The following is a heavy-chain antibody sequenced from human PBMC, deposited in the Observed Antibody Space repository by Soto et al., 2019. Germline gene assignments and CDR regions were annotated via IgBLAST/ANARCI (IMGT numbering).Heavy chain of an antibody. D-gene: IGHD1-7*01. J-gene: IGHJ6*02. CDR2: IWYDGTNK. Sequence: GGSLRLSCAASGFIFSSYGMHWVRQAPGKGLEWVAIIWYDGTNKYYTDSVKGRFTISRDNSKNTLYLQMNSLRAEDTAVYYCARDWNYGGLSGFWHYYGMDVWGQGTTVTVSS. CDR1: GFIFSSYG. CDR3: ARDWNYGGLSGFWHYYGMDV. V-gene: IGHV3-33*01.